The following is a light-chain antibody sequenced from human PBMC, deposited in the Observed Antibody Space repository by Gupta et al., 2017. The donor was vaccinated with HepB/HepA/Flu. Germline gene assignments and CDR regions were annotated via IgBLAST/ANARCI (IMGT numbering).Light chain of an antibody. J-gene: IGLJ2*01. CDR3: NFRDSSNNHLV. CDR2: GKS. V-gene: IGLV3-19*01. CDR1: SLRSYY. Sequence: SSALTQDPAVSVALGQTVRITCQGDSLRSYYATWFQQKPGQAPILVFYGKSNRPSGIPDRFSGSSSGDTASLTITGAQAEDEADYYCNFRDSSNNHLVFGGGTKLTVL.